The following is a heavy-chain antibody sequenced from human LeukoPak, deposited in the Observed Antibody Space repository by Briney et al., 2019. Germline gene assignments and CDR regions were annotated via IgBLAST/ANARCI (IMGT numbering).Heavy chain of an antibody. D-gene: IGHD3-22*01. CDR2: IYPGDSDT. Sequence: AESLKISCKGSGNSLTSYWIGWVRQMPGKGLELMGIIYPGDSDTRYSPSFQGQVTISADKSISTAYLQWSSLKASDTAMYYCARQPGLYDSSGYYSTPYYFDYWGQGTLVTVSS. V-gene: IGHV5-51*01. CDR3: ARQPGLYDSSGYYSTPYYFDY. CDR1: GNSLTSYW. J-gene: IGHJ4*02.